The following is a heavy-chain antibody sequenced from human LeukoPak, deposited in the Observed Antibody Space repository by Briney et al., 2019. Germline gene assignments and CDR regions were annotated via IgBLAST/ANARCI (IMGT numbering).Heavy chain of an antibody. CDR2: INHSGST. V-gene: IGHV4-34*01. CDR3: ARPVRDYYDSSGFDY. Sequence: SETLSLTCTVSGGSISSYYWSWIRQPPGKGLEWIGEINHSGSTNYNPSLKSRVTISVDTSKNQFSLKLSSVTAADTAVYYCARPVRDYYDSSGFDYWGQGTLVTVSS. D-gene: IGHD3-22*01. CDR1: GGSISSYY. J-gene: IGHJ4*02.